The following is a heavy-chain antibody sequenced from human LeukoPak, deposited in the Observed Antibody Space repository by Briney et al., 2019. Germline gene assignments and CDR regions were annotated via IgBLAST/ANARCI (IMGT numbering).Heavy chain of an antibody. CDR1: GFTFSSYA. CDR2: ISYDGSNK. V-gene: IGHV3-30-3*01. J-gene: IGHJ4*02. D-gene: IGHD3-3*01. CDR3: ARVADDFWSGYYGSLDY. Sequence: GGSLRLSCAASGFTFSSYAMHWVRQAPGKGLEWVAVISYDGSNKYYADSVKGRFTISRDNSKNTLYLQMNSLRAEDTAVYYCARVADDFWSGYYGSLDYWGQGTLVTVSS.